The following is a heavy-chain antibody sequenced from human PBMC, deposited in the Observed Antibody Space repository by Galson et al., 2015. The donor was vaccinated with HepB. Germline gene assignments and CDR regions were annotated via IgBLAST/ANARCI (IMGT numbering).Heavy chain of an antibody. V-gene: IGHV3-30*18. CDR1: GFTFSNYG. CDR2: ISYDGSNK. J-gene: IGHJ4*02. CDR3: AKDPYLYSALAGTMAGFDY. D-gene: IGHD6-19*01. Sequence: SCAASGFTFSNYGMHWFRQAPGKGLEWVAVISYDGSNKYSADSVKGRFTISRDNSKNTLYLQMNSLRAEDTALYYCAKDPYLYSALAGTMAGFDYWGQGTLVTVSS.